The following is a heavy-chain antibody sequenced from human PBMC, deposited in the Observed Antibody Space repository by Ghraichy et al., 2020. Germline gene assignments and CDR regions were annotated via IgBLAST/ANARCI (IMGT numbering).Heavy chain of an antibody. D-gene: IGHD6-19*01. Sequence: GESLNISCAASGFTFSSYAMSWVRQAPGKGLEWVSAISGSGGSTYYADSVKGRFTISRDNSKNTLYLQMNSLRAEDTAVYYCAKDRYSSGWTYYFDYWGQGTLVTVSS. V-gene: IGHV3-23*01. CDR2: ISGSGGST. CDR3: AKDRYSSGWTYYFDY. CDR1: GFTFSSYA. J-gene: IGHJ4*02.